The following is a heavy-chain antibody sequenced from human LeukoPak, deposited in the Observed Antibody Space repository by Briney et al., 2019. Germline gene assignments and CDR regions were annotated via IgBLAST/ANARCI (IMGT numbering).Heavy chain of an antibody. CDR2: IKQDGSET. CDR1: GFIFSSSW. J-gene: IGHJ4*02. D-gene: IGHD5-18*01. Sequence: GGSLRLSCAASGFIFSSSWMSWVRQTPGKGLEWVAYIKQDGSETHYVDSVKGRFTISRDNAKNSLYLQMNSLRAEDTAVYYCAREYSYGKRYFDYWGQGTLVTVSS. CDR3: AREYSYGKRYFDY. V-gene: IGHV3-7*03.